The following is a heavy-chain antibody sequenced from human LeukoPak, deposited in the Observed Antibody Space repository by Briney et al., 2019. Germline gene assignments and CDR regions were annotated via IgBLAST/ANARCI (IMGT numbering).Heavy chain of an antibody. CDR1: GSTFSRYW. V-gene: IGHV3-74*01. D-gene: IGHD1-14*01. CDR2: INPGGSSI. J-gene: IGHJ4*02. Sequence: GGSLRLSCAASGSTFSRYWMHWVRQAPGKGLVWVARINPGGSSITYADSVKGRFTISRDNAKNTLYLQMDSLRAEDTGVYYCARGNQADDYWGQGTLVTVSS. CDR3: ARGNQADDY.